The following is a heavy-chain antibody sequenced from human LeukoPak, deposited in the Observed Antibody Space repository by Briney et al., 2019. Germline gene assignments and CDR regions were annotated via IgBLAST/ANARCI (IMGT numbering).Heavy chain of an antibody. V-gene: IGHV3-15*01. CDR2: LKSKGSGGTT. J-gene: IGHJ4*02. D-gene: IGHD3-10*01. Sequence: GGSLRLSCAASGFNFNAAWMSWVRQTPGKGLEWIGRLKSKGSGGTTDYAAPVKGRFAISRDDSKNTLYLQMNSLKIEDTAVYFCSWEMDGSFGRRLENWGQGTLVTVAS. CDR3: SWEMDGSFGRRLEN. CDR1: GFNFNAAW.